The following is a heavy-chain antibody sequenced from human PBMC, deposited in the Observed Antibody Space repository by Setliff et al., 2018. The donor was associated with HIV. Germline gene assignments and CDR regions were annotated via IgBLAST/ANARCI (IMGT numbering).Heavy chain of an antibody. CDR2: IYYSGGT. D-gene: IGHD6-6*01. V-gene: IGHV4-39*07. Sequence: SETLSLTCTVSGGSISSSSHYWGWIRQPPGKGLEWIGSIYYSGGTYYNPSLKSRVTISVDTSKNQFSPKLSSVTAADTAVYYCARVSRGGSSPGWFDPWGQGTLVTVSS. J-gene: IGHJ5*02. CDR3: ARVSRGGSSPGWFDP. CDR1: GGSISSSSHY.